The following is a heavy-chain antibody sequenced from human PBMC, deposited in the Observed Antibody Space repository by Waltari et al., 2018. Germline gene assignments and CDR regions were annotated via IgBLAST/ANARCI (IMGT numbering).Heavy chain of an antibody. J-gene: IGHJ4*02. CDR3: ARDRAYRSSSRPLDY. Sequence: QVQLQESGPGLVKPSQTLSLPCTVPGGSIPSGAYYWSWIRQPPGKGLEWIGYIYYDGSTYYNPSLKTRITISLDTSKNQFSLKLSSVTAADTAVYYCARDRAYRSSSRPLDYWGQGTLVTVSS. D-gene: IGHD6-6*01. V-gene: IGHV4-30-4*08. CDR2: IYYDGST. CDR1: GGSIPSGAYY.